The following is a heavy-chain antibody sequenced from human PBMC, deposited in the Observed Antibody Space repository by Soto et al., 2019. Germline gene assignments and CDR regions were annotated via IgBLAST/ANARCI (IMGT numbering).Heavy chain of an antibody. V-gene: IGHV3-7*02. J-gene: IGHJ4*02. Sequence: GALRLSCAASGFTFSSDWMTWVRQAPGKGLEWVANIRKDGSKTSYSDSVKGRFTISRDNSKNTLYLQMNSLRAEDTAVYYCAKRKYSSSWYGVDYWGQGTLVTVSS. CDR2: IRKDGSKT. D-gene: IGHD6-13*01. CDR1: GFTFSSDW. CDR3: AKRKYSSSWYGVDY.